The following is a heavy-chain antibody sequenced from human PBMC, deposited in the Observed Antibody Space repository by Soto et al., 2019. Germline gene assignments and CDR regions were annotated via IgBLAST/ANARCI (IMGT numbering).Heavy chain of an antibody. V-gene: IGHV1-2*02. CDR3: AIRLADCGGDCYGHWFDP. CDR1: GYTFTGYY. D-gene: IGHD2-21*02. J-gene: IGHJ5*02. CDR2: IDPNSGGT. Sequence: ASVKVSCKASGYTFTGYYMHWVRQAPGQGLEWMGWIDPNSGGTNYAQKFQGRVTMTRDTSISTAYMELSRLRSDDTAVYYCAIRLADCGGDCYGHWFDPWGQGTLVTVSS.